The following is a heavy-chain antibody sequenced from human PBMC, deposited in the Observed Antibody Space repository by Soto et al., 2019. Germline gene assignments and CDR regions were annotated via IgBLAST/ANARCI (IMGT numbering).Heavy chain of an antibody. J-gene: IGHJ6*02. CDR3: AREAYCSGGSCYPSPLYYYYGMDV. CDR2: ISYDGSNK. D-gene: IGHD2-15*01. V-gene: IGHV3-30-3*01. Sequence: PVGSLRLSCAASGFTFSSYAMHWVRQAPGKGLEWVAVISYDGSNKYYADSVKGRFTISRDNSKNTLYLQMNSLRAEDTAVYYCAREAYCSGGSCYPSPLYYYYGMDVWGQGTTVTVSS. CDR1: GFTFSSYA.